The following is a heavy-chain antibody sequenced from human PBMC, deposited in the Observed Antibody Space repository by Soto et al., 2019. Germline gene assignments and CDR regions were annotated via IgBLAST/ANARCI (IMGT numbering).Heavy chain of an antibody. CDR2: IYSGGTT. V-gene: IGHV3-66*01. CDR3: AIATTVTTIYDY. D-gene: IGHD4-17*01. CDR1: GFTVSSNY. Sequence: VQLVESGGGLVQPGGSLRLSCAASGFTVSSNYMSWVRQAPGKGLEWVSIIYSGGTTYYADSVKDRFTISRDNSKNTLYLQMNSLRAEDTAVYYCAIATTVTTIYDYWGQGTLVTVSS. J-gene: IGHJ4*02.